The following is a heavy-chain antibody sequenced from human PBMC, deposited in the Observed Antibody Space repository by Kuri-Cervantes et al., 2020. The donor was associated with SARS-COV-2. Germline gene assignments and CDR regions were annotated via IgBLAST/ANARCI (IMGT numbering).Heavy chain of an antibody. J-gene: IGHJ4*02. V-gene: IGHV1-69*04. CDR3: ARVGDRYY. CDR2: IIPVLGTT. Sequence: SVKVSCKASGGTFSTDGITWGRQAPGQGLEWTGTIIPVLGTTTYSQKFQGRVTITADKSTSTAYMELSSLTSEDTAVYYCARVGDRYYWGQGTLVTVSS. CDR1: GGTFSTDG. D-gene: IGHD3-10*01.